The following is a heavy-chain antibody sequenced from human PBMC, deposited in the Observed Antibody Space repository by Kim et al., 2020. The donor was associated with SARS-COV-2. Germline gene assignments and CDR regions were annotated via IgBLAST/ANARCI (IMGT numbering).Heavy chain of an antibody. V-gene: IGHV1-46*01. CDR2: INPSGGST. J-gene: IGHJ4*02. CDR1: GYTFTSYY. D-gene: IGHD3-16*01. CDR3: ARVGGMRARPTDHFDY. Sequence: ASVKVSCKASGYTFTSYYMHWVRQAPGQGLEWMGIINPSGGSTSYAQKFQGRVTMTRDTSTSTVYMELSSLRSEDTAVYYCARVGGMRARPTDHFDYWGQGTLVTVSS.